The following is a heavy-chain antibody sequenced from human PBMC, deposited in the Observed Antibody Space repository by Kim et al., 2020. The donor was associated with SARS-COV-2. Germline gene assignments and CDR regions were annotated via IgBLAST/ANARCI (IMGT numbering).Heavy chain of an antibody. CDR3: VSSSWYFYFDY. V-gene: IGHV4-4*09. D-gene: IGHD6-13*01. Sequence: TNHHPPPKGRVTISLDTSKNQFSLKLSSVTAADTAVYYCVSSSWYFYFDYWGQGTLVTVSS. CDR2: T. J-gene: IGHJ4*02.